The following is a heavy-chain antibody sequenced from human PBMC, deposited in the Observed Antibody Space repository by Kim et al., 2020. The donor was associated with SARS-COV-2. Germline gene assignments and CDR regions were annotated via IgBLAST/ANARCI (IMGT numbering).Heavy chain of an antibody. CDR2: ISSSSSYI. CDR1: GFTFSSYS. V-gene: IGHV3-21*01. D-gene: IGHD1-26*01. CDR3: AREKYSGSYYGYYGMDV. Sequence: GGSLRLSCAASGFTFSSYSMNWVRQAPGKGLEWVSSISSSSSYIYYADSVKGRFTISRDNAKNSLYLQINSLRAEDTAVYYCAREKYSGSYYGYYGMDVWGQGTTVTVSS. J-gene: IGHJ6*02.